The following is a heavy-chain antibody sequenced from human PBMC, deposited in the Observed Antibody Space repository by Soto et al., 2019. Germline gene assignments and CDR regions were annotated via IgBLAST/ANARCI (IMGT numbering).Heavy chain of an antibody. CDR2: INPNSGGT. J-gene: IGHJ3*02. D-gene: IGHD3-22*01. Sequence: QVQLVQSGAEVKKPGASVKVSCKASGYTFTGYYMHWVRQAPGQGLEWMGWINPNSGGTNCAQKFQGWVTMTRDTSISTAYMELSRLRSDDTAVYYCARAPLGITMIVRAAFEIWGQGTMVTVSS. CDR3: ARAPLGITMIVRAAFEI. V-gene: IGHV1-2*04. CDR1: GYTFTGYY.